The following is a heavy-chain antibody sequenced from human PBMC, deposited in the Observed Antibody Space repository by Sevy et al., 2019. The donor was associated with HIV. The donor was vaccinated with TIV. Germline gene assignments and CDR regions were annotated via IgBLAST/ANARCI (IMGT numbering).Heavy chain of an antibody. D-gene: IGHD3-9*01. Sequence: GGSLRLSCAASGFTSSSYAMSWVRQPPGRGLEWVSNLSDSGVSTYYPDSVKGRFTISRDNSKNILYLQMNSLRAEDTAVYYCARDRATSATGTLFDYWGQGTLVTVSS. V-gene: IGHV3-23*01. CDR1: GFTSSSYA. J-gene: IGHJ4*02. CDR2: LSDSGVST. CDR3: ARDRATSATGTLFDY.